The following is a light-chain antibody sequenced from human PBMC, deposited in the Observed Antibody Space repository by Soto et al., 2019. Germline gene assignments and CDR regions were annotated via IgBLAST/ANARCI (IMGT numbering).Light chain of an antibody. CDR2: EAS. V-gene: IGLV2-23*01. CDR1: SSDFGSYNL. Sequence: QSALTQPASVSGSPGQSITISCTGTSSDFGSYNLVSWFQQHPGEAPKLIIYEASRRPSGVSNRFSASKSANTASLTISGLQSEDEADYYCCSYAGSDTMIFGGGTKVTVL. CDR3: CSYAGSDTMI. J-gene: IGLJ2*01.